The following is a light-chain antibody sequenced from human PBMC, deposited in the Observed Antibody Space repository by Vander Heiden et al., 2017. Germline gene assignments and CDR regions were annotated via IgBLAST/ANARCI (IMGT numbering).Light chain of an antibody. CDR1: QSVSSSY. CDR2: GAA. CDR3: RQYGSSSWT. J-gene: IGKJ1*01. Sequence: EIVLTQSPGTLSLPPGERATLSCRASQSVSSSYLAWYQQKPGQAPRLLIYGAASRATGIPDRFSGSGSGTDFTLTISRLEPEDFAVYYCRQYGSSSWTFGQGTKVEIK. V-gene: IGKV3-20*01.